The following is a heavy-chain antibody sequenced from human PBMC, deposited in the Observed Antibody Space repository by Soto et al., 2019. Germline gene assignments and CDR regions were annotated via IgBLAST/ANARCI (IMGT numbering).Heavy chain of an antibody. V-gene: IGHV1-69*02. Sequence: QVQLVQSGAEVKKPGSSVKVSCKASGGTFSSYTISWVRQAPGQGLEWMGRIIPILGIANYAQKFQGRVTITADKTKSKAYMKLSSLKSEDTAVYYCARGSREYRSSLGVFDPWGQGTLVTVSS. CDR2: IIPILGIA. CDR3: ARGSREYRSSLGVFDP. D-gene: IGHD6-13*01. CDR1: GGTFSSYT. J-gene: IGHJ5*02.